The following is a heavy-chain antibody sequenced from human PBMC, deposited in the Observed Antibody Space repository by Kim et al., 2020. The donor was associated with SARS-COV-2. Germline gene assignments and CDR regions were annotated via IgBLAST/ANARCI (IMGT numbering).Heavy chain of an antibody. CDR2: IRSKAYGGTT. V-gene: IGHV3-49*04. Sequence: GGSLRLSCTASGFTFGDYAMSWVRQAPGKGLEWVGFIRSKAYGGTTEYAATVKGRFTISRDDYKSIAYLQMNSLKTEDTAVYYCTRPYPPNYYDSSGYYYVAPHYWGQGTLVTVSS. J-gene: IGHJ4*01. D-gene: IGHD3-22*01. CDR1: GFTFGDYA. CDR3: TRPYPPNYYDSSGYYYVAPHY.